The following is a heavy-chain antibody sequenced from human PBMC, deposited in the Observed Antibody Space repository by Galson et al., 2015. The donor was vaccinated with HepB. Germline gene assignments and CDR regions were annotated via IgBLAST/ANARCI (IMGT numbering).Heavy chain of an antibody. CDR1: GFTFSSYG. Sequence: SLRLSCAASGFTFSSYGMHWVRQAPGKGLEWVAVISYDGSNKYFADSVKGRFTISRDNSKNTLYLQMNSLRAEDTAVYYCAKEGHDFWSGYFNYYYYGMDVWGQGTTVTVSS. CDR2: ISYDGSNK. J-gene: IGHJ6*02. CDR3: AKEGHDFWSGYFNYYYYGMDV. V-gene: IGHV3-30*18. D-gene: IGHD3-3*01.